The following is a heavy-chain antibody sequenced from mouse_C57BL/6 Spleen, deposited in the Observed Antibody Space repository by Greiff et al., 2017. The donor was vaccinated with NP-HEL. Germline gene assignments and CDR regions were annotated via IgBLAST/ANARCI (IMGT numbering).Heavy chain of an antibody. Sequence: VKVVESGPELVKPGASVKISCKASGYAFSSSWMNWVKQRPGKGLEWIGRIYPGDGDTNYNGKFKGKATLTADKSSSTAYMQLSSLTSEDSAVYFCAREDGSSYFDYWGQGTTLTVSS. J-gene: IGHJ2*01. V-gene: IGHV1-82*01. CDR3: AREDGSSYFDY. CDR1: GYAFSSSW. D-gene: IGHD1-1*01. CDR2: IYPGDGDT.